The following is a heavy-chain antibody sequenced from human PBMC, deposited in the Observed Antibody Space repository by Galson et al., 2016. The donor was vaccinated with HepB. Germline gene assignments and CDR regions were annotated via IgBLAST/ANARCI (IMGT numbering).Heavy chain of an antibody. J-gene: IGHJ3*02. Sequence: CAFSGDSVSSGSATWNWIRQSPSRGLEWLGGTYYRSKWHNDYALSVKSRISINADTSKNQISLQLNSVSPEDTAVYYCARVPLLFVDAVGYDAFDIWGQGTLVTVSS. V-gene: IGHV6-1*01. CDR2: TYYRSKWHN. CDR1: GDSVSSGSAT. D-gene: IGHD3-22*01. CDR3: ARVPLLFVDAVGYDAFDI.